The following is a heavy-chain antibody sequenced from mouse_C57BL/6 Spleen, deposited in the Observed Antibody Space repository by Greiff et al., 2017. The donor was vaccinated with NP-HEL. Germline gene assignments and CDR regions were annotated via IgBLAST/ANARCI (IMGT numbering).Heavy chain of an antibody. CDR1: GFSFNTYA. V-gene: IGHV10-1*01. J-gene: IGHJ2*01. D-gene: IGHD2-5*01. CDR3: VRGSYYSKGFDY. CDR2: IRSKSNNYAT. Sequence: EVQRVESGGGLVQPKGSLKLSCAASGFSFNTYAMNWVRQAPGKGLEWVARIRSKSNNYATYYADSVKDRFTISRDDSESMLYLQMNNLKTEDTAMYYCVRGSYYSKGFDYWGQGTTLTVSS.